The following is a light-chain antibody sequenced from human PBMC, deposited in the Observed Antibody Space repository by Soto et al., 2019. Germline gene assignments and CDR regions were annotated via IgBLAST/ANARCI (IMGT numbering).Light chain of an antibody. V-gene: IGKV2-24*01. CDR2: KIS. CDR1: QSLVHSYGNTY. J-gene: IGKJ1*01. CDR3: MHPKKFPQT. Sequence: DIVMTQTPLSSPVTLGQPASISCRSSQSLVHSYGNTYLSWIQQRPGQPPRPLIYKISKRFSGDPDRFSGSGAGTEFTIKISRVEAEDVRVYYCMHPKKFPQTFGQGTKVEIK.